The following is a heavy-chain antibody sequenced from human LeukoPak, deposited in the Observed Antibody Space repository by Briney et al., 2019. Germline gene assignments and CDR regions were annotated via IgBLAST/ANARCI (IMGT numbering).Heavy chain of an antibody. CDR2: INAYNGNT. CDR1: GYTFTSYG. CDR3: AREPPLNSGYDQTFDY. D-gene: IGHD5-12*01. V-gene: IGHV1-18*01. J-gene: IGHJ4*02. Sequence: ASVKVSCKASGYTFTSYGISWVRQAPGQGLEWMGWINAYNGNTNYAQKLQGRVTMTTDTSTSTAYMELRSLRSDDTAVYYCAREPPLNSGYDQTFDYWGQGTLVTVSS.